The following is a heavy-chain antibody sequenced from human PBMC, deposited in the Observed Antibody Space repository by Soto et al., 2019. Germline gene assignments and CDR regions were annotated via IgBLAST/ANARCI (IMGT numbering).Heavy chain of an antibody. J-gene: IGHJ6*02. CDR1: GGSLSGYY. Sequence: SETLSLTCAVYGGSLSGYYGNWIRQSPGKGLEWIGEINHSGSTNYNPSLKSRVTISIDTSKNQFSLKLSSVTAADTAVYYCANTRNLDVWCQGTTVTV. CDR3: ANTRNLDV. V-gene: IGHV4-34*01. D-gene: IGHD1-1*01. CDR2: INHSGST.